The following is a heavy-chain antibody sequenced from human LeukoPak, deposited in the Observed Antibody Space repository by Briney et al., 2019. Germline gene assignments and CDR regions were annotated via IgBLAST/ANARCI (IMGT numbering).Heavy chain of an antibody. Sequence: VSVKVSCKASGYTFTGYHIHWVRQAPGQGLEWMGWINPDSGGTNFPQNFQGRVTMTRDTSISTAYMEISWLRSDDTAVYYCARDLTGDLAAYFDFWGQGTLVTVSS. CDR1: GYTFTGYH. V-gene: IGHV1-2*02. CDR3: ARDLTGDLAAYFDF. CDR2: INPDSGGT. J-gene: IGHJ4*02. D-gene: IGHD3-9*01.